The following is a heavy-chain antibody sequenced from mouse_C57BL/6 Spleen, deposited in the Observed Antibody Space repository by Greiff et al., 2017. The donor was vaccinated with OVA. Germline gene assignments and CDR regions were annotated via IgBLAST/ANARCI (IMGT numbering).Heavy chain of an antibody. CDR2: IYPGDGDT. V-gene: IGHV1-82*01. CDR1: GYAFSSSW. J-gene: IGHJ2*01. D-gene: IGHD1-1*01. Sequence: QVQLQQSGPELVKPGASVKISCKASGYAFSSSWMNWVKQRPGKGLEWIGRIYPGDGDTNYNGKFKGKATLTADKSSSTAYMQLSSLTSEDSAVYFCARDPSSYGSTNFDYWGQGTTLTVSS. CDR3: ARDPSSYGSTNFDY.